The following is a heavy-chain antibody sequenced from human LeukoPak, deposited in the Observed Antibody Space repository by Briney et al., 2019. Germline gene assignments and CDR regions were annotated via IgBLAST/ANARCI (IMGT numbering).Heavy chain of an antibody. CDR2: IYYSGST. J-gene: IGHJ4*02. D-gene: IGHD4-23*01. Sequence: SETLSLTCTVSGGSVSSGSYYWSWIRQPPGKGLEWIGYIYYSGSTNYNPSLKSRVTISVDTSKNQFSLKLSTVTAADTAVYYCARRHDYGGKGSIDYWGQGTLATVSS. CDR3: ARRHDYGGKGSIDY. V-gene: IGHV4-61*01. CDR1: GGSVSSGSYY.